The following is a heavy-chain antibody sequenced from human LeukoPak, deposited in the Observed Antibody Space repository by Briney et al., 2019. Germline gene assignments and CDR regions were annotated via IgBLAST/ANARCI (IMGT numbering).Heavy chain of an antibody. CDR3: ARAPGEGWFDP. D-gene: IGHD4-17*01. CDR2: IKQDGSEK. J-gene: IGHJ5*02. Sequence: GGSLRLSCAASGFTFSSYWMSWVCQAPGKGLEWVASIKQDGSEKYYVDSVKGRFTISRDNAKNSLYLQMNSLRAEDTALYYCARAPGEGWFDPWGQGTLVTVSS. CDR1: GFTFSSYW. V-gene: IGHV3-7*01.